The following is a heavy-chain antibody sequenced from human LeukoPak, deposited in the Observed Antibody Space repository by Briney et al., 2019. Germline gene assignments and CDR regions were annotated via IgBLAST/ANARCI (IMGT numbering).Heavy chain of an antibody. V-gene: IGHV1-46*01. J-gene: IGHJ4*02. CDR3: VREKPGGTYDY. CDR2: IRPGDNRM. D-gene: IGHD3-16*01. CDR1: GYTFTAYY. Sequence: GASVKVSCKASGYTFTAYYIQWVRQAPGQGPEWMGSIRPGDNRMSYAQKFQGRVTMTRDMSTTTGYMELSSLRSEDTAVYYCVREKPGGTYDYWGQGTLVTVSS.